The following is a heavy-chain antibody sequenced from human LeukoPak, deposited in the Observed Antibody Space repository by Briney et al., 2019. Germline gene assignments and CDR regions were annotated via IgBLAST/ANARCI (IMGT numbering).Heavy chain of an antibody. Sequence: ASVKVSCKASGYTFTSYYMHWVRQAPGQGLEWMGIINPSGGSTSYAQKFQGRVTMTRDTSTSTVYMELSSLRSEDTAVYDCARAITTTGHWFDPWGQGTLVTVSS. D-gene: IGHD1-14*01. J-gene: IGHJ5*02. CDR3: ARAITTTGHWFDP. V-gene: IGHV1-46*01. CDR2: INPSGGST. CDR1: GYTFTSYY.